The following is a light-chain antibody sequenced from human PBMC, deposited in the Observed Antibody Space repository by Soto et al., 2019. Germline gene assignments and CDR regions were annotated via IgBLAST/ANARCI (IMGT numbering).Light chain of an antibody. CDR2: WAS. Sequence: DIVMTQSPDSLAVSLGERATIDCKSSQSLLYSSNNKNYLAWYQQKPGQPPKLLISWASTRESGVPDXXSGXXXXXXXTLSISSLQAEDVAVYFCQQFYDTPPTFGQGTRLEIK. V-gene: IGKV4-1*01. CDR3: QQFYDTPPT. J-gene: IGKJ5*01. CDR1: QSLLYSSNNKNY.